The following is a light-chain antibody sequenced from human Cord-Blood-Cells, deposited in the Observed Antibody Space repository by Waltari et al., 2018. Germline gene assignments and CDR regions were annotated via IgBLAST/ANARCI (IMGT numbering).Light chain of an antibody. J-gene: IGLJ1*01. CDR1: SSDVGGYNY. V-gene: IGLV2-14*01. CDR2: EVS. CDR3: SSYTSSSHYV. Sequence: QSALTQPASVSGSPGQSITISCTGTSSDVGGYNYVSWYQQHPGKAPKLMIYEVSNRPSVASKRFAGSKSGNTPSLTIAVLQAEDEADYYCSSYTSSSHYVFGTGTKVTVL.